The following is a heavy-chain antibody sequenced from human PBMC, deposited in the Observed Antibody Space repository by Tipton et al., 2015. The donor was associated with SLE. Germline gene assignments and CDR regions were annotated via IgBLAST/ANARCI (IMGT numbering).Heavy chain of an antibody. D-gene: IGHD3-3*01. CDR1: GGAFSNYY. CDR3: ARVGADDI. CDR2: IDHSENT. J-gene: IGHJ3*02. V-gene: IGHV4-34*01. Sequence: TLSLTCAVYGGAFSNYYWNWIRQPPGKGLEWIGEIDHSENTNYNPSLKSRITISVDTSKNQFSLKVDSVTAADTAVYYCARVGADDIWGQGTMVTVSS.